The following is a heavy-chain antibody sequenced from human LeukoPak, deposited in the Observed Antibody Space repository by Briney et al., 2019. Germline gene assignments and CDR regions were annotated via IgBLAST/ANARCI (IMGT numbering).Heavy chain of an antibody. J-gene: IGHJ3*02. V-gene: IGHV1-46*01. D-gene: IGHD3-3*01. CDR1: GYTFTSYY. CDR2: INPSGGST. Sequence: ASVKVSCKASGYTFTSYYMHWVRQAPGQGLEWMGIINPSGGSTSYAQKFQGRVTMTRDMSTSTVYMELSSLRSEDTAVYYCARDLVWSGCYMGAFDIWGQGTMVTVSS. CDR3: ARDLVWSGCYMGAFDI.